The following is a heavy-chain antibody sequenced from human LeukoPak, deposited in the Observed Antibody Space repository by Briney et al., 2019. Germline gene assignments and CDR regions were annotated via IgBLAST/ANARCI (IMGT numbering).Heavy chain of an antibody. J-gene: IGHJ4*02. CDR3: AKGYCTGASCCVLDS. CDR1: GYDFTTNY. Sequence: ASVKVSCKASGYDFTTNYIHWVRQAPGQGLQWMGTINPSVGSTTYGQRFRGRVTMTRDTSTATVYMDLSSLTSEDTAIYYCAKGYCTGASCCVLDSWGQGTLVTVSS. V-gene: IGHV1-46*01. D-gene: IGHD2-15*01. CDR2: INPSVGST.